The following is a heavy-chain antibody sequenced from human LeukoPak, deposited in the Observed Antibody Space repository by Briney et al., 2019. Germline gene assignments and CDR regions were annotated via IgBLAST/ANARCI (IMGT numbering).Heavy chain of an antibody. J-gene: IGHJ1*01. V-gene: IGHV3-15*01. CDR2: IKSKTDGGTT. CDR1: GFTFSNAW. Sequence: GGSLRLSCAASGFTFSNAWMSWVRQAPGKGLEWVGRIKSKTDGGTTDYAAPVKGRFTISRDDSKNTLYLQMNSLKTEDTAVYYCAKDIEDIVVVPAAIQHWGQGTLVTVSS. D-gene: IGHD2-2*01. CDR3: AKDIEDIVVVPAAIQH.